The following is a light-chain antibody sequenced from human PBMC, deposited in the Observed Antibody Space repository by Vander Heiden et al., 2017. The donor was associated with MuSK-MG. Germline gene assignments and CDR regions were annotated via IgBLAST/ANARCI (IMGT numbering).Light chain of an antibody. J-gene: IGKJ2*01. CDR2: SAA. Sequence: DFQMTQSPSSLSASVGDRVTLACRASQSINNYVSWYLQKEGKAPNMLINSAATLEDGVPSRFSGSGSGTDFTLTISSLQPEDVGTYYCQQGYRIPNTFGQGTRLEIK. V-gene: IGKV1-39*01. CDR3: QQGYRIPNT. CDR1: QSINNY.